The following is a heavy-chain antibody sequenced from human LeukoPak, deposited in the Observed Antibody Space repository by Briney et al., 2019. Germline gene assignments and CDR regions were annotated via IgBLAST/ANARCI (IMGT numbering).Heavy chain of an antibody. D-gene: IGHD3-22*01. CDR1: GFTFSDYY. CDR3: ARSYYYDSSGYYPANDY. V-gene: IGHV3-11*01. J-gene: IGHJ4*02. CDR2: ISSSGSTI. Sequence: GGSLRLSCAASGFTFSDYYMSWIRQAPGKGLEWVSYISSSGSTIYYADSVKGRFTISRDNAKNSLYLQMNSLRAEDTAVYHCARSYYYDSSGYYPANDYWGQGTLVTVSS.